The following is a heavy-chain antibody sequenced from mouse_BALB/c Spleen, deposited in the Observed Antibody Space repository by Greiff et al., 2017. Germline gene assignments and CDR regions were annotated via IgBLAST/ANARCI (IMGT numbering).Heavy chain of an antibody. V-gene: IGHV5-6-3*01. CDR3: AGGLDY. Sequence: EVQLMESGGGLVQPGGSLKLSCAASGFTFSSYGMSWVRQTPDKRLELVATINSNGGSTYYPDSVKGRFTISRDNAKNTLYLQMSSLKSEDTAMYYCAGGLDYWGQGTTLTVSS. CDR2: INSNGGST. J-gene: IGHJ2*01. CDR1: GFTFSSYG.